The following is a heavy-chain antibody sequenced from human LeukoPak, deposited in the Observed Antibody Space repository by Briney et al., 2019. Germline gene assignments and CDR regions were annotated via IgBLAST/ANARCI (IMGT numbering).Heavy chain of an antibody. CDR1: GFTFSTYV. D-gene: IGHD3-10*01. CDR3: ARGVVGSAYYYGSGSYLNDAFDI. V-gene: IGHV3-23*01. Sequence: PGGSLRLSCAASGFTFSTYVMIWVRQAPGKGLEWVSAISDTGGDTYYADSVKGRFTISRDNSKNTLYLQMNSLRVEDTAVYYCARGVVGSAYYYGSGSYLNDAFDIWGQGTMVTVSS. J-gene: IGHJ3*02. CDR2: ISDTGGDT.